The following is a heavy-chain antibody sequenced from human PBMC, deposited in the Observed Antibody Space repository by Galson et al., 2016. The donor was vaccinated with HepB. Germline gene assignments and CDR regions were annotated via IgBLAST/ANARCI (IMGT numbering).Heavy chain of an antibody. Sequence: TLSLTCTASGGSISSSSYYWGWIRQPPGKGLEWIGNIYYSGSTYYNPSLRSRVTISVDTSKNQISLKLSSVTAADTAVYYCARLSGSSGWYHFDYWGQGTLVTVSS. CDR3: ARLSGSSGWYHFDY. D-gene: IGHD6-19*01. CDR1: GGSISSSSYY. CDR2: IYYSGST. J-gene: IGHJ4*02. V-gene: IGHV4-39*01.